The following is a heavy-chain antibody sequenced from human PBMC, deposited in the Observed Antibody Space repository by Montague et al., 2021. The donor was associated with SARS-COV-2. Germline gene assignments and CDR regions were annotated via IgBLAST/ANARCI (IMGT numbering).Heavy chain of an antibody. CDR3: ARHYSATLTAVY. D-gene: IGHD2-15*01. V-gene: IGHV4-59*08. CDR2: ISDSWST. J-gene: IGHJ4*02. CDR1: GGSISSFY. Sequence: SETLSLTCTVSGGSISSFYWSWFRQPPGKGLERIGYISDSWSTNYNPSLTSRVTVSVDTSKNQFSLKVNTVTAADTAVYYCARHYSATLTAVYWGQGTLVTVSS.